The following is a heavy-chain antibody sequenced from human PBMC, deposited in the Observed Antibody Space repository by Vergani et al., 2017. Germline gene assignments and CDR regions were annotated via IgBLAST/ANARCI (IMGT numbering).Heavy chain of an antibody. V-gene: IGHV5-51*01. D-gene: IGHD3-22*01. Sequence: EVQLVQSGAEVKKPGESLKISCQISGYSFTNYWIVWVRQLPGKVLEWMGIIHPADSDTRYRPSFQGQVTISVGKSISTAYLQRSSLRASDSAMYYCARLYGRDSSGSKYFDYWGQGTLVTVSS. CDR2: IHPADSDT. J-gene: IGHJ4*02. CDR1: GYSFTNYW. CDR3: ARLYGRDSSGSKYFDY.